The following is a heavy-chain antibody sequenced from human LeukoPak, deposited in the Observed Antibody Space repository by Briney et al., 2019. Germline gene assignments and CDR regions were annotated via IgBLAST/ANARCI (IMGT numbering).Heavy chain of an antibody. D-gene: IGHD6-13*01. Sequence: GESLKISCKGSGYSFTSYWIGWVRHMPEKGLEWMGIIYPGDSDTRYSPSFQGQVTISADKSISTAYLQWSSLKASDTAMYCCARQDSSSWYGVDYWGQGTLVTVSS. J-gene: IGHJ4*02. CDR1: GYSFTSYW. CDR2: IYPGDSDT. V-gene: IGHV5-51*01. CDR3: ARQDSSSWYGVDY.